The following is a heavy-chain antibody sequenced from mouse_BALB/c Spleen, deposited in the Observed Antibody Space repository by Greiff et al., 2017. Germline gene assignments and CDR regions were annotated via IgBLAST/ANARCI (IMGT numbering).Heavy chain of an antibody. D-gene: IGHD2-1*01. CDR2: IWGDGST. Sequence: VQVVESGPGLVAPSQSLSITCTVSGFSLTGYGVNWVRQPPGKGLEWLGMIWGDGSTDYNSALKSRLSISKDNSKSQVFLKMNSLQTDDTARYYCARDRDYGNYGFDYWGQGTTLTVSS. J-gene: IGHJ2*01. V-gene: IGHV2-6-7*01. CDR3: ARDRDYGNYGFDY. CDR1: GFSLTGYG.